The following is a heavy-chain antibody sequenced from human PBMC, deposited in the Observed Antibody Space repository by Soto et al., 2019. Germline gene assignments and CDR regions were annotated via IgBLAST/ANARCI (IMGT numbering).Heavy chain of an antibody. D-gene: IGHD6-13*01. CDR3: ARDIAAAGGWFDP. V-gene: IGHV3-21*01. Sequence: NPVGSLRLSCAASGFTFSSYSMNWVRQAPGKGLEWVSSISSSSSYIYYADSVKGRFTISRDNAKNSLYLQMNSLRAEDTAVYYCARDIAAAGGWFDPWGQGTLVTVSS. CDR1: GFTFSSYS. CDR2: ISSSSSYI. J-gene: IGHJ5*02.